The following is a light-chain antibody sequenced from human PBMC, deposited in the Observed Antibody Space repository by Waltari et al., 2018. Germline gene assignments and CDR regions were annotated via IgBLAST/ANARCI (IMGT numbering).Light chain of an antibody. CDR1: QRVNNW. Sequence: DIQLTQSPSTLSASVGDRVTITCRVSQRVNNWLAWYQQKPGKAPKLLIYRASTLESGVPSTFSGSGSATDFTLTISSLQPDDFATYYCQQYNIYPWTFGQGTKVEIK. CDR2: RAS. J-gene: IGKJ1*01. V-gene: IGKV1-5*03. CDR3: QQYNIYPWT.